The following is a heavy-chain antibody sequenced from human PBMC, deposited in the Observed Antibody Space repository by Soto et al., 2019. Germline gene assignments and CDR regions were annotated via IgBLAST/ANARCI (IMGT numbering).Heavy chain of an antibody. CDR2: INPNSGGT. CDR3: ARDVTVVTQRVYYYGMDV. D-gene: IGHD2-21*02. V-gene: IGHV1-2*02. CDR1: GYTFTGYY. Sequence: GASVKVSCKASGYTFTGYYMHWVRPAPGQGLEWMGWINPNSGGTNYAQKFQGRVTMTRDTSISTAYMELSRLRSDDTAVYYCARDVTVVTQRVYYYGMDVWGQGTTVTVSS. J-gene: IGHJ6*02.